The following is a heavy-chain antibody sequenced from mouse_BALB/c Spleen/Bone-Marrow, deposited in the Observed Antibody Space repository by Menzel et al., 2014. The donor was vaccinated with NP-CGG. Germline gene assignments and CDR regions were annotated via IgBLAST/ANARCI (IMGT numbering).Heavy chain of an antibody. CDR2: IDPANGNT. Sequence: VQLQQSGAELVKPGASVMLSCTASGFKIKDTDMYWVKERPEQCLEWIGRIDPANGNTKYDPKFQGKANTTADTTSNTAALQLNSLPSEDAADYYCVRSCPNYDMDYWGQGPSATVPS. CDR3: VRSCPNYDMDY. CDR1: GFKIKDTD. V-gene: IGHV14-3*02. J-gene: IGHJ4*01.